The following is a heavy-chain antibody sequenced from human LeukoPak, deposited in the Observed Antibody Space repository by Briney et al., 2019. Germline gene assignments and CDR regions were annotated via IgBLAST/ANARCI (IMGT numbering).Heavy chain of an antibody. J-gene: IGHJ6*04. V-gene: IGHV3-23*01. CDR3: AKVPGYYYGSLDV. Sequence: GGTLRLSCAASGFTFSSYGMSWVRQAPGKGLEWVSAISGSVGTTYYADSVKGRFTISRDNSKNTLYLQMNSLRAEDTAVYYCAKVPGYYYGSLDVWGKGTTVTISS. CDR1: GFTFSSYG. D-gene: IGHD3-10*01. CDR2: ISGSVGTT.